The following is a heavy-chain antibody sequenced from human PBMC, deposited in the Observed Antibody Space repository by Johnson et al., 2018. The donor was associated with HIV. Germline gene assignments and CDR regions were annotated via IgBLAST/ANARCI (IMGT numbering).Heavy chain of an antibody. CDR1: GFTFNNYA. CDR2: LSSDGSNK. V-gene: IGHV3-30*14. J-gene: IGHJ3*01. CDR3: ARATIVVLPAGAFDV. D-gene: IGHD2-2*01. Sequence: QVQLMESGGGVVQPGRSLRLSCAGSGFTFNNYAIHWVRQAPGKGLEWVAILSSDGSNKFYADSVKGRFTISRDNSKKVLSLQMNNLRPDDTGVYYCARATIVVLPAGAFDVWGQGTMVTVSS.